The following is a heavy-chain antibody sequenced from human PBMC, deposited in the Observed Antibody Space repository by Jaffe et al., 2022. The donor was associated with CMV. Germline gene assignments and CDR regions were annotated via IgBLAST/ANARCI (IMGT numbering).Heavy chain of an antibody. CDR2: IKSKTDGGTT. V-gene: IGHV3-15*01. CDR3: TPGYCTNGVCYPGWFGP. CDR1: GFTFSNAG. Sequence: EVQLVESGGGLVKPGGSLRLSCAASGFTFSNAGMTWVRQAPGKGLEWVGRIKSKTDGGTTDYAAPVKGRFTISRDDSKNTLYLQMSSLKTEDTALYYCTPGYCTNGVCYPGWFGPWGRGTLVTVSS. J-gene: IGHJ5*02. D-gene: IGHD2-8*01.